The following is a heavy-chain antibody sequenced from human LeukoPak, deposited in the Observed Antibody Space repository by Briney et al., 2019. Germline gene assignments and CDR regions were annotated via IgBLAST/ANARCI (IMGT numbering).Heavy chain of an antibody. CDR1: GGSISGTSYY. D-gene: IGHD2-2*01. CDR2: IYYTGST. J-gene: IGHJ4*02. V-gene: IGHV4-61*05. Sequence: PSETLSLTCTVSGGSISGTSYYWGWIRQPPGKGLEWIGYIYYTGSTEYHPSLKSRVTISLDTSKNQFSLKLTSVTAADTAVYYCARVYQSAEYYFDYWGQGNLVSVSS. CDR3: ARVYQSAEYYFDY.